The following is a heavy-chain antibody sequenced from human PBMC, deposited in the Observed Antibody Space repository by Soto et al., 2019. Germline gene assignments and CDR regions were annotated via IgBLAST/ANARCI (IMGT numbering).Heavy chain of an antibody. CDR2: INAGNGDT. D-gene: IGHD5-12*01. CDR1: GITFSSYA. J-gene: IGHJ5*02. CDR3: ARAISGYVT. Sequence: QVQLVQSGAEVKKPGASVKVSCKASGITFSSYAMHWVRQAPGQRLEWMGWINAGNGDTRYSQLFQGRVTLTRDTSASTVYLDLSSLRSEDTAIYYCARAISGYVTWGQGTLVTVSS. V-gene: IGHV1-3*01.